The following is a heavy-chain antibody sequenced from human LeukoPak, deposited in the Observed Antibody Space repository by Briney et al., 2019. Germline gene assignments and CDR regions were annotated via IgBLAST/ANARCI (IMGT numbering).Heavy chain of an antibody. J-gene: IGHJ4*02. CDR1: GFTFSDYY. Sequence: PGGSLRLSCVASGFTFSDYYMRWIRQAPGKGLEWVSYISHSSSTIYYADSVKGRFTISRDNAKNSLYLQMDSLRAEDTSVYYCARRGSSSGYYVSWGQGTLVTVSS. CDR3: ARRGSSSGYYVS. D-gene: IGHD3-22*01. CDR2: ISHSSSTI. V-gene: IGHV3-11*04.